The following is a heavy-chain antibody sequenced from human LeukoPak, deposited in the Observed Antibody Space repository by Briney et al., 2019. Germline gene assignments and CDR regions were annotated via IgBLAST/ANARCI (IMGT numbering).Heavy chain of an antibody. D-gene: IGHD3-22*01. CDR3: ARSPSSGYYPYYYYYYMDV. CDR1: GFTFSSYA. V-gene: IGHV3-64*01. CDR2: ISSNGGST. Sequence: GGSLRLSCAASGFTFSSYAMHWVRQAPGKGLEYVSAISSNGGSTYYANSVKGRFTISRDNSKNTLCLQMGSLRAEDMAVYYCARSPSSGYYPYYYYYYMDVWGKGTTVTVSS. J-gene: IGHJ6*03.